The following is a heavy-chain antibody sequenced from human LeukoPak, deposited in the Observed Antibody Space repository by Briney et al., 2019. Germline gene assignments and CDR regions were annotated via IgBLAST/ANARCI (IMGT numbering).Heavy chain of an antibody. J-gene: IGHJ4*02. CDR1: GYSFTSYW. Sequence: PAESLKISCKGSGYSFTSYWIGWVRQMPGKGLERMGIIYPGDSDTRYSPSFQGQVTISADKSISTAYLQWSSLKTSDTAMYYCARVSGYSYGPFDFWGQGSLVTVSS. V-gene: IGHV5-51*01. CDR3: ARVSGYSYGPFDF. D-gene: IGHD5-18*01. CDR2: IYPGDSDT.